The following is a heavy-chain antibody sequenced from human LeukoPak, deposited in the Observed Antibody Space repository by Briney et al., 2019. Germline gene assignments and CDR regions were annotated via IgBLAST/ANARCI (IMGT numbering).Heavy chain of an antibody. Sequence: SETLSLTCTVSGGSISSYYWSWVRQPPGKGLEWIGYISYSGDTKYNPSLKSRLSMSVDTSKNQCSLMLTSVTAADTAVYYCARGSGWYPHWGQGTLVTVSS. V-gene: IGHV4-59*01. J-gene: IGHJ1*01. D-gene: IGHD6-19*01. CDR1: GGSISSYY. CDR3: ARGSGWYPH. CDR2: ISYSGDT.